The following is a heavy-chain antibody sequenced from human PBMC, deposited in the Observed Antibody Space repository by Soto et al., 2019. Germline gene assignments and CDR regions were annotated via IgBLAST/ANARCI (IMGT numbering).Heavy chain of an antibody. CDR2: LRSSANTR. CDR1: GFRFSDYY. D-gene: IGHD2-2*01. J-gene: IGHJ4*02. V-gene: IGHV3-11*01. Sequence: GRSLRLSCAASGFRFSDYYMSWTRQAPGKGLEWVSYLRSSANTRYYADSVKGRFTISRDNAKNSLYLQMNSLRAEDTAVYYCARGNAVYDYWGQGVLVTVAS. CDR3: ARGNAVYDY.